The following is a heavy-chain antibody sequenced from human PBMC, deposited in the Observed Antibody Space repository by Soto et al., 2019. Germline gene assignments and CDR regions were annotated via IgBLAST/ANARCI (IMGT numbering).Heavy chain of an antibody. D-gene: IGHD3-16*01. CDR2: ISYDGSNK. CDR1: GFTFSSYG. CDR3: ANDGGALEY. J-gene: IGHJ4*02. Sequence: PVGSLRLSCAASGFTFSSYGMHWVRQSPGKGLEWVAVISYDGSNKYYADSVKGRFTISRDNSKNTLYLQMNSLRAEDTAVYYCANDGGALEYWGQGTLVTVSS. V-gene: IGHV3-30*18.